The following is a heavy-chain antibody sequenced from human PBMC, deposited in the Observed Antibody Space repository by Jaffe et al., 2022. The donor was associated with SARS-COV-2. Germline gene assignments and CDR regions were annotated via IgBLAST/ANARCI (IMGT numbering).Heavy chain of an antibody. Sequence: QVQLQESGPGLVKPSETLSLTCTVSGGSISSYYWSWIRQPPGKGLEWIGYIYYSGSTNYNPSLKSRVTISVDTSKNQFSLKLSSVTAADTAVYYCARERVEWVRAFDIWGQGTMVTVSS. V-gene: IGHV4-59*01. CDR2: IYYSGST. J-gene: IGHJ3*02. CDR3: ARERVEWVRAFDI. D-gene: IGHD3-3*01. CDR1: GGSISSYY.